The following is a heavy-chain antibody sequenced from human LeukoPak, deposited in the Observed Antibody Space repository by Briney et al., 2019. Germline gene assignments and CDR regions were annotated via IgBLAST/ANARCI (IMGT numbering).Heavy chain of an antibody. CDR3: ARGRDKLGYCSSTSCYRQYNWFDP. CDR1: GGSFSGYY. V-gene: IGHV4-34*01. J-gene: IGHJ5*02. D-gene: IGHD2-2*02. Sequence: SETLSLTCAVYGGSFSGYYWSWIRQPPGKGPEWIGEINHSGSTNYNPSLKSRVTISVDTSKNQFPLKLSSVTAADTAVYYCARGRDKLGYCSSTSCYRQYNWFDPWGQGTLVTVSS. CDR2: INHSGST.